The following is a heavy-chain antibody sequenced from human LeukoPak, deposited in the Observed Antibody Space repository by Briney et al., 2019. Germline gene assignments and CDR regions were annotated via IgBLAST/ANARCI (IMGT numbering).Heavy chain of an antibody. CDR1: GFTVSSNY. CDR3: AKDPFWRYSSGWYDY. D-gene: IGHD6-19*01. J-gene: IGHJ4*02. CDR2: IYSGGST. V-gene: IGHV3-53*01. Sequence: QPGGSLRLSCAASGFTVSSNYMSWVRQAPGKGLEWVSVIYSGGSTYYADSVKGRFTISRDNSENTPYLQMNGLRAEDTAVYYCAKDPFWRYSSGWYDYWGQGTLVTVSS.